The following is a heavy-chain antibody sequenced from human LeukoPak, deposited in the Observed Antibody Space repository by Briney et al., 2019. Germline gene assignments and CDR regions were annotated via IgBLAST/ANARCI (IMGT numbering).Heavy chain of an antibody. D-gene: IGHD3-22*01. CDR3: VRGVTYYYDTDYYYMDV. CDR1: GGSISSGGYY. V-gene: IGHV4-30-2*01. J-gene: IGHJ6*03. CDR2: IYHSGST. Sequence: SQTLSLTCTVSGGSISSGGYYWSWIRQPPGKGLEWIGYIYHSGSTYCSPSLKSRVTISVDRSKNQFSLKLSSVTAADTAVYYCVRGVTYYYDTDYYYMDVWGKGTTVTVSS.